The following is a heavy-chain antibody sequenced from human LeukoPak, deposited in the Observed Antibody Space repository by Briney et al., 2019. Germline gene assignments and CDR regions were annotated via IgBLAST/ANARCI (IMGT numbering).Heavy chain of an antibody. Sequence: SVKVSCKASGGTLSSYAISWVRKAPGQGLEWMGGIIPIFGTANYAQKFQGRVTITADESTSTAYMELSSLRSEDTAVYYCARHHGADAFDIWGQGTMVTVSS. CDR3: ARHHGADAFDI. V-gene: IGHV1-69*13. CDR1: GGTLSSYA. D-gene: IGHD4-17*01. CDR2: IIPIFGTA. J-gene: IGHJ3*02.